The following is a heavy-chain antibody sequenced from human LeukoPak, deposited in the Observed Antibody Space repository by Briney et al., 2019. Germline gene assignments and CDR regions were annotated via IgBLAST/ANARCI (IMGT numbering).Heavy chain of an antibody. CDR1: GGSMSSYY. D-gene: IGHD1-26*01. J-gene: IGHJ4*02. Sequence: SETLSLTCTVSGGSMSSYYWSWIRQPAGKGLEWIGRIYTSGSTNYNPSLKSRVTMSVDTSKNQFSLKLSSVTAADTAVYYCARDGIVGATLTSQLLYFDYWGQGTLVTVSS. V-gene: IGHV4-4*07. CDR3: ARDGIVGATLTSQLLYFDY. CDR2: IYTSGST.